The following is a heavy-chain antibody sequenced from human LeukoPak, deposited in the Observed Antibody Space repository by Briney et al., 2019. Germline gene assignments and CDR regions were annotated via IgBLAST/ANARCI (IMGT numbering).Heavy chain of an antibody. D-gene: IGHD3-10*01. Sequence: SETLSLTCTVSGYSISSGYYWGWIRQPPGKGLEWIGSFYHSGSTYYNSSLKTRVTISVDTSKNQFSLKLSSVTAADTAVYYCARSIGVRGVVFGPRRGFDYWGQGTLVTVSS. CDR1: GYSISSGYY. CDR3: ARSIGVRGVVFGPRRGFDY. J-gene: IGHJ4*02. V-gene: IGHV4-38-2*02. CDR2: FYHSGST.